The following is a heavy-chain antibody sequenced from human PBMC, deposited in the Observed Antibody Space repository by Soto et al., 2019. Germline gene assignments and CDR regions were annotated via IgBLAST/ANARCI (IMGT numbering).Heavy chain of an antibody. V-gene: IGHV5-10-1*01. J-gene: IGHJ6*02. CDR1: GYSFTSYW. Sequence: GESLKISCKGSGYSFTSYWISWVRQMPGKGLEWMGRVDPTDSYTNYSPSFQGHVTISADKSISTAYLQWSSLKASDTAMYYCARHIGQHYGMDVWGQGTTVTVSS. D-gene: IGHD5-12*01. CDR2: VDPTDSYT. CDR3: ARHIGQHYGMDV.